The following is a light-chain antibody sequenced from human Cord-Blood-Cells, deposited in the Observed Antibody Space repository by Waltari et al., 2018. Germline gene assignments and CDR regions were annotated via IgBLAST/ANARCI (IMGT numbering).Light chain of an antibody. CDR1: KLGDKY. CDR2: QDS. J-gene: IGLJ2*01. V-gene: IGLV3-1*01. Sequence: SYELTQPPSVSVSPGQTASITCSGDKLGDKYACWYQQKPGQSPVLVIYQDSKRTSGIPRRFSGSNSGNTATLTISGTQAMDEADYYCQAWDSSTVVFGGGTKLTVL. CDR3: QAWDSSTVV.